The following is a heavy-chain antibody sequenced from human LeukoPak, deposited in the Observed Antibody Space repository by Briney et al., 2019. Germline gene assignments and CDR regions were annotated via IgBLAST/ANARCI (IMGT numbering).Heavy chain of an antibody. J-gene: IGHJ3*02. Sequence: GGSLRLSCAASGFTFSNDEMNWVRQAPGKGLEWVSYISSSGATIYHADSVTQGRFTISRDNAKNSMYLQMNSLRAEDTAVYYCARAVGTMDALDIWGQGTMVTVSS. D-gene: IGHD1-26*01. CDR2: ISSSGATI. CDR1: GFTFSNDE. CDR3: ARAVGTMDALDI. V-gene: IGHV3-48*03.